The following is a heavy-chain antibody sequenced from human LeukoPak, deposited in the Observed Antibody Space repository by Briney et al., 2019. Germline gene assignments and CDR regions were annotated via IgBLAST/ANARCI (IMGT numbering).Heavy chain of an antibody. CDR3: ARGRITGTTSFDY. D-gene: IGHD1-7*01. V-gene: IGHV1-46*01. Sequence: ASVNVSCKASGYTFTSYYMHWVRQAPGQGREGMGRINPSGGSTSYAQNLHGRVTITRGTATGAVYIELSSLRSEDTAVYYCARGRITGTTSFDYWGQGTLVTVSS. CDR2: INPSGGST. J-gene: IGHJ4*02. CDR1: GYTFTSYY.